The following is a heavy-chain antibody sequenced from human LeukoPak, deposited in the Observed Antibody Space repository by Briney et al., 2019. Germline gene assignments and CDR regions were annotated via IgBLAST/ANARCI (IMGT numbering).Heavy chain of an antibody. Sequence: ASVKVSCKASGYTFTRYGISWVRQSPGHGREWMGWISAYNGNKNYAQKLQGRVTMTTDTSTSTAYMELRSLRSDDTAVYYCARDRLQGSGYWGQGTLVTVSS. CDR3: ARDRLQGSGY. CDR2: ISAYNGNK. V-gene: IGHV1-18*01. D-gene: IGHD5-24*01. J-gene: IGHJ4*02. CDR1: GYTFTRYG.